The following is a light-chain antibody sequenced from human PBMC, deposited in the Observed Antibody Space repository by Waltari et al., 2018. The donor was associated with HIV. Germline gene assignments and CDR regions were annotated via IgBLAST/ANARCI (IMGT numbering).Light chain of an antibody. CDR2: DVI. J-gene: IGLJ3*02. Sequence: QSALTQPPSVSGFPGQSVTISCTGTISDVGGFNYVSWYQQYPGIAPKLLIYDVIKRHARVPVRGSSSQSRNTASLTISGLQAEAEADYSCCSYAGRNTMVFGGGTTLTVL. V-gene: IGLV2-11*01. CDR3: CSYAGRNTMV. CDR1: ISDVGGFNY.